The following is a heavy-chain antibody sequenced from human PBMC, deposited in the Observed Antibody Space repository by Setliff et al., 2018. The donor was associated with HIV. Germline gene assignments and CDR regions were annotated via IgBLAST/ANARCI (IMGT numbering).Heavy chain of an antibody. J-gene: IGHJ4*02. CDR1: GGTFRSQA. CDR3: ARSSSSSHFVFDY. V-gene: IGHV1-18*01. Sequence: GASVKVSCKTSGGTFRSQAISWVRQAPGQGLEWMGWISAYNGNTNYAQKLQGRVTMTTDTSTSTAYMELRSLRSDDTAVYYCARSSSSSHFVFDYWGQGTLVTVSS. D-gene: IGHD6-13*01. CDR2: ISAYNGNT.